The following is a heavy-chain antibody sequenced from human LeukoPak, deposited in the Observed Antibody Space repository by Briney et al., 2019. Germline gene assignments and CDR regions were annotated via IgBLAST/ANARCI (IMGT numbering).Heavy chain of an antibody. V-gene: IGHV4-4*02. D-gene: IGHD6-19*01. CDR2: IYHSGST. CDR3: ARRGAVAGRFDY. J-gene: IGHJ4*02. Sequence: SETLSLACAVSGGSISSSNWWSWVRQPPGKGLEWIGEIYHSGSTNYNPSLKSRVTISVDKSKNQFSLKLSSVTAADTAVYYCARRGAVAGRFDYWGQGTLVTVSS. CDR1: GGSISSSNW.